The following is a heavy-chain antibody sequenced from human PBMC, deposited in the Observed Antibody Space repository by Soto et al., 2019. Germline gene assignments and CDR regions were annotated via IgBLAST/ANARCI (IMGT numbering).Heavy chain of an antibody. V-gene: IGHV4-39*01. Sequence: QLQLQESGPGLVKPSETLSLTCTVSGGSISSSNYYWGWIRQPPGKGLEWVGTISYSGSTDYNPSLKSRDTISVDTSNNQFSLRLSSVSAADTAIYYCERQAGHIVVEVELLDYWCQGTLVTVSS. D-gene: IGHD2-15*01. J-gene: IGHJ4*02. CDR3: ERQAGHIVVEVELLDY. CDR1: GGSISSSNYY. CDR2: ISYSGST.